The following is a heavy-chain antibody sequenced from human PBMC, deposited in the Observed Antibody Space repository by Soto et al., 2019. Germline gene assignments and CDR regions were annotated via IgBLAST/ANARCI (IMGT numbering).Heavy chain of an antibody. CDR3: AIDLGSGSYYAQGDY. CDR2: INPSGGST. V-gene: IGHV1-46*01. Sequence: QVQLVQSGAEVKKPGASVKVSCKASGSTFTSYYMHWVRQAPGQGLEWMGIINPSGGSTSYAQKFQGRVTITRDTSTSTVYMELSSLRSEDTAVYYCAIDLGSGSYYAQGDYWGQGTLVTVSS. CDR1: GSTFTSYY. J-gene: IGHJ4*02. D-gene: IGHD3-10*01.